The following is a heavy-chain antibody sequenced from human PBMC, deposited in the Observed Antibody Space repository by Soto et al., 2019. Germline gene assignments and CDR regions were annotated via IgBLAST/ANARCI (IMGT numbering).Heavy chain of an antibody. D-gene: IGHD1-26*01. CDR1: GYSFTSYW. Sequence: GESVKISCKGSGYSFTSYWIGWVRQMPGKGLEWMGIIYPGDSDTRYSPSFQGQVTISADKSISTAYLQWSSLKASDTATYYCARPIPQEWELQTGSFDYWGQGTPVPVS. J-gene: IGHJ4*02. V-gene: IGHV5-51*01. CDR2: IYPGDSDT. CDR3: ARPIPQEWELQTGSFDY.